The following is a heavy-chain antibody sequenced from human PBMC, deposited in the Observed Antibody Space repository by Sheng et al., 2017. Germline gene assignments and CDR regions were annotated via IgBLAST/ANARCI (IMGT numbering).Heavy chain of an antibody. D-gene: IGHD5-18*01. Sequence: QVQLQESGPGLVKPSETLSLTCTVSGGSISNYYWSWFRQPAGKGLEWIGRIYSTGSTNYNPSLKSRVTMSVDTSKNQFSLNLNFVTAADTAVYYCARTTRDTAHFDYWGQGTLVTVSS. CDR3: ARTTRDTAHFDY. CDR1: GGSISNYY. V-gene: IGHV4-4*07. J-gene: IGHJ4*02. CDR2: IYSTGST.